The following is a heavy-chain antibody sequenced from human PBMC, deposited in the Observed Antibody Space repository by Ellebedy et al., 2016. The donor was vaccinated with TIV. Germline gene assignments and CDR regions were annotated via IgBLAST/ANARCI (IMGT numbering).Heavy chain of an antibody. J-gene: IGHJ4*02. CDR1: GYTFTSYA. CDR2: LNAGNGKT. V-gene: IGHV1-3*01. D-gene: IGHD5-24*01. CDR3: ARDQRDEYNFFDY. Sequence: AASVTVSCKASGYTFTSYAMHWVRQAPGQSLEWLGWLNAGNGKTKYSQKFQGRVTITRDTSASTAYMELSSLRSEDTAVYYCARDQRDEYNFFDYWGQGTLVTVSS.